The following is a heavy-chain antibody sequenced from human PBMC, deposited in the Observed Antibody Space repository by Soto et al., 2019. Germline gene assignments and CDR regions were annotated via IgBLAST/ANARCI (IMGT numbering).Heavy chain of an antibody. CDR1: GIAFNTHA. CDR2: ISYGGANK. Sequence: QVQLVESGGGVVQPGRSLRLACAASGIAFNTHAMHWVRHAPGKXLXWVAVISYGGANKYYADSVRGRFTISRDNPENTLFLQMSSLRPEDTAVYYFXXGPXSXXXTXCXTIDYWGQGTLVTVSS. D-gene: IGHD2-2*02. CDR3: XXGPXSXXXTXCXTIDY. V-gene: IGHV3-30*03. J-gene: IGHJ4*02.